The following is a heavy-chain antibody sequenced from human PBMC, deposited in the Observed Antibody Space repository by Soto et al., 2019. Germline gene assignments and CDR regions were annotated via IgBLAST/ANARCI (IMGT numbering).Heavy chain of an antibody. CDR2: SSGSGGST. Sequence: EVQLLESGGGLVQPGGSLRLSCAASGFTFSSYPMSWVRQAPGKGLEWVSASSGSGGSTYYADSVKGRFTISRDNSKKALYLQMTSLSAEDTAVYYCAKGGSVAGIGYWGQGTLVTVSS. J-gene: IGHJ4*02. V-gene: IGHV3-23*01. D-gene: IGHD6-19*01. CDR1: GFTFSSYP. CDR3: AKGGSVAGIGY.